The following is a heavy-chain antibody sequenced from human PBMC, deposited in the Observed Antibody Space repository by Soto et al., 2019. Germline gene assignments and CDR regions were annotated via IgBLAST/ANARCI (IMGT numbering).Heavy chain of an antibody. CDR3: AHVYGGYDYFDY. D-gene: IGHD5-12*01. V-gene: IGHV2-5*02. CDR2: IYWGDDK. Sequence: QITLKESGPTLVKPTQTLTLTCTFSGFSLSTSGVGVGWIRQPPGKALEWLALIYWGDDKRYSPSLKSRPTITKHTSKSQVVLTMTNMHPVDTATYCCAHVYGGYDYFDYWGQGTLVTVSS. CDR1: GFSLSTSGVG. J-gene: IGHJ4*02.